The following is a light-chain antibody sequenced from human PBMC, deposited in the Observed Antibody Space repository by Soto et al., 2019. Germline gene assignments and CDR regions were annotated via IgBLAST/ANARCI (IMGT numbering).Light chain of an antibody. V-gene: IGKV3-11*01. CDR1: QSVSSSY. Sequence: EIVLTQSPGTLSLSPGARATLSCRASQSVSSSYLAWYQQKPGQAPRLLIYDTSNRATGIPARFSGSGSGTEFTLTISSLEPEDFAVYDCQQRSNWPTFGQGTKVDIK. J-gene: IGKJ1*01. CDR3: QQRSNWPT. CDR2: DTS.